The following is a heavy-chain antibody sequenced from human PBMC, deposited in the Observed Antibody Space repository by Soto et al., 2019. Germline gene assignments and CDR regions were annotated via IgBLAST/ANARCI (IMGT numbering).Heavy chain of an antibody. CDR3: ARARIAVVPWWFDP. D-gene: IGHD6-19*01. V-gene: IGHV3-74*01. J-gene: IGHJ5*02. Sequence: LRLSCAASGFTFSSYWMHWVRQAPGKGLVWVSRINSDGSSTSYADSVKGRFTISRDNAKNTLYLQMNSLRAEDTAVYYCARARIAVVPWWFDPWGQGTLVTVSS. CDR2: INSDGSST. CDR1: GFTFSSYW.